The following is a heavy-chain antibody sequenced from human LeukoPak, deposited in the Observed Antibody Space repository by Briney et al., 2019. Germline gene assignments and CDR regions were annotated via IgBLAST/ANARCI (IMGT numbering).Heavy chain of an antibody. J-gene: IGHJ4*02. CDR2: IYHSGTT. CDR3: ARRVVPGGYDPDY. V-gene: IGHV4-4*02. CDR1: GGSISRNYR. Sequence: SGTLSPTCAVSGGSISRNYRWSWVRQPPGKGLEWIGEIYHSGTTSYNPSLKSRVNISVDKSENQFSLRLRSVTAADTAVYYCARRVVPGGYDPDYWGQGTLVTVSS. D-gene: IGHD3-22*01.